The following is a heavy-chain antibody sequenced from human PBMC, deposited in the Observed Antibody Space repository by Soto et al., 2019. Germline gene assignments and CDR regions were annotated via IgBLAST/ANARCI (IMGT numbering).Heavy chain of an antibody. D-gene: IGHD5-18*01. CDR2: IYYSENT. V-gene: IGHV4-61*08. CDR3: AREIGNTAIMP. Sequence: PSETLSLTCTVSGVSISSGDYYWSWIRPPPGKGLEWIGYIYYSENTNSNPSLKSRVTISGDTSKNQFSLKLSSVTAADTAAYYCAREIGNTAIMPWGQGTLVTVSS. CDR1: GVSISSGDYY. J-gene: IGHJ5*02.